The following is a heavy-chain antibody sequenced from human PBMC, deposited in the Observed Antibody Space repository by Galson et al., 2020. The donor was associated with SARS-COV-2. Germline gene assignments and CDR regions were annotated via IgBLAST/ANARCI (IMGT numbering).Heavy chain of an antibody. D-gene: IGHD3-16*01. CDR2: IYSGGGT. Sequence: GGSLRLSCVASGFTVNVNHMSWVRQAPGKGLEWVSFIYSGGGTFYADSVSGRFTITRDNSKNTLNLQMNSLRDEDTAVYYCARDNGNWGCDYWGQGTMVTVSS. CDR3: ARDNGNWGCDY. J-gene: IGHJ4*02. V-gene: IGHV3-53*01. CDR1: GFTVNVNH.